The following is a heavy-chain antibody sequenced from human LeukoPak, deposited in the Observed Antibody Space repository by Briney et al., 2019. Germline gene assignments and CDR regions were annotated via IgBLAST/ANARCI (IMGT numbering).Heavy chain of an antibody. CDR3: ARDVRYYYDSSGYYGIDY. CDR2: IGSSGSTI. Sequence: GGSLRLSCAASGFTFSSYEMNWVRQAPGKGLEWVSYIGSSGSTIYYADSVKGRFTISRDNAKNSLYLQMNSLRAEDTAVYYCARDVRYYYDSSGYYGIDYWGQGTLVTVSS. D-gene: IGHD3-22*01. V-gene: IGHV3-48*03. CDR1: GFTFSSYE. J-gene: IGHJ4*02.